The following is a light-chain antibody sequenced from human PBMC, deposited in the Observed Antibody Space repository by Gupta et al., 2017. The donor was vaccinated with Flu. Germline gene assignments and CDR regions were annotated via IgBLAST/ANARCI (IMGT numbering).Light chain of an antibody. CDR1: SSDVGGYNY. Sequence: QSALTQPASVSGSPGQSITISCTGTSSDVGGYNYVSWYQQHPGKAPKLMIYEVSNRPSGVSNRCAGSKSGTTAFLTISGLQAEDEAYYYCSSYKSSSTRVFGTGTKVTVL. CDR3: SSYKSSSTRV. V-gene: IGLV2-14*01. J-gene: IGLJ1*01. CDR2: EVS.